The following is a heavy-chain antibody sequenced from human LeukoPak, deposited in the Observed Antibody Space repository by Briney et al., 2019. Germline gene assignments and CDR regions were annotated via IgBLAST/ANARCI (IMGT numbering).Heavy chain of an antibody. CDR3: AKDHLPGIVVADRGY. V-gene: IGHV3-23*01. Sequence: GGSLRLSCAASGFTFSNYNMNWVRHAPGKGLEWVSAISGSGGTTYYADSVKGRFTISRDNSKNTLYLQINSLRAEDTAVYYCAKDHLPGIVVADRGYWGQGTLVTVSS. CDR1: GFTFSNYN. D-gene: IGHD6-19*01. CDR2: ISGSGGTT. J-gene: IGHJ4*02.